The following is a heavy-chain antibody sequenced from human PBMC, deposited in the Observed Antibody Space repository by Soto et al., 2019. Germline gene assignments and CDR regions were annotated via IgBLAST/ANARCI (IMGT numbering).Heavy chain of an antibody. CDR1: GFTFSSYA. D-gene: IGHD6-19*01. CDR2: ISGSGGST. Sequence: PGGSLRLSYAASGFTFSSYAMSWVRQAPGKGLEWVSAISGSGGSTYCADSVKGRFTISRDNSKNTLYLQMNSLRAEDTAVYYCELWQWLLTEYRIRSHWGQGTLVTVSS. V-gene: IGHV3-23*01. J-gene: IGHJ1*01. CDR3: ELWQWLLTEYRIRSH.